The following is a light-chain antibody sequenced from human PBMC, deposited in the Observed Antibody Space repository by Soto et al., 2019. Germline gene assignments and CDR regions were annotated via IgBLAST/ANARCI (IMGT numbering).Light chain of an antibody. CDR3: QQYNNWPPIT. CDR2: GAS. CDR1: ESISRDY. J-gene: IGKJ5*01. V-gene: IGKV3-20*01. Sequence: EIVLTQSPGTLSLSPGQRATLSCRASESISRDYLAWYQQRLGQAPRLLIYGASSGATGIPDRFSGSGSGTDFTLTISRLEPEDFAIYYCQQYNNWPPITFGQGTRLEIK.